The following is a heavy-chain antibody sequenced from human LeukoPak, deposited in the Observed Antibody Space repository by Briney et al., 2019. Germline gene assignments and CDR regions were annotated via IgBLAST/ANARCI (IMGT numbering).Heavy chain of an antibody. J-gene: IGHJ4*02. V-gene: IGHV3-30*03. Sequence: GGSLRLSCTASGFAFSSYGMHWVRQSPGKGLEWLAVISYDGINKYYADSVKGRFTISRDNSKNTLYLQMNSLRDEDTAVYYCARLGYFDTFGYWGQGTLVTVSS. CDR3: ARLGYFDTFGY. CDR1: GFAFSSYG. D-gene: IGHD3-9*01. CDR2: ISYDGINK.